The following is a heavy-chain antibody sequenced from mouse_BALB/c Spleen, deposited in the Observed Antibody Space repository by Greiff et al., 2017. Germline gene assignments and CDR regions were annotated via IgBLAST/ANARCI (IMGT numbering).Heavy chain of an antibody. CDR2: ISSGGSYT. V-gene: IGHV5-6*01. CDR3: ARRYYGSHFDY. CDR1: GFTFSSYG. Sequence: DVQLVESGGDLVKPGGSLKLSCAASGFTFSSYGMSWVRQTPDKRLEWVATISSGGSYTYYPDSVKGRFTISRDNAKNTLYLQMSSLKSEDTAMYYCARRYYGSHFDYWGQGTTLTVSS. J-gene: IGHJ2*01. D-gene: IGHD1-1*01.